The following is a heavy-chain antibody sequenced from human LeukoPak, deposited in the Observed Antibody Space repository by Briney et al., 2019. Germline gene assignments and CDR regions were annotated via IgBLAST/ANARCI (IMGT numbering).Heavy chain of an antibody. CDR1: GFTFSTYD. Sequence: PGGSLRLSCVASGFTFSTYDMNWVRQAPGKGLEWVSYISASTTIIYYADSVKGRFTVSRDEAKNSMYLQMNSLRDEDTAVYYCARDAGSSWYWGALDIWGQGTVVTVSS. J-gene: IGHJ3*02. CDR2: ISASTTII. CDR3: ARDAGSSWYWGALDI. D-gene: IGHD6-13*01. V-gene: IGHV3-48*02.